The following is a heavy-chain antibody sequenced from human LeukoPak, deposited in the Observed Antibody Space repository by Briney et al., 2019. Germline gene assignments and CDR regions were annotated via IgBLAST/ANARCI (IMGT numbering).Heavy chain of an antibody. CDR3: AREPYYYDSSGYYSHQYYFDY. CDR1: GYTFTGYY. Sequence: ASVTVSCKASGYTFTGYYMHWVRQAPGQGLEWMGWINPNSGGTNYAQKFQGWVTMTRDTSISTAYMELSRLRSDDTAVYYCAREPYYYDSSGYYSHQYYFDYWGQGTLVTVSS. D-gene: IGHD3-22*01. V-gene: IGHV1-2*04. J-gene: IGHJ4*02. CDR2: INPNSGGT.